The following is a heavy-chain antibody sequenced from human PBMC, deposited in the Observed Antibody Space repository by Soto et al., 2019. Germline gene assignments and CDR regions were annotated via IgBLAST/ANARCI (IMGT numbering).Heavy chain of an antibody. Sequence: SVGSLRLSGAASGFTFSSHEMNWVRQAPGKGLEWISYISGSGNITYYADSVKGRFTISRDNAQKSLYLQMNSLRVEDTAVYYCARGGVYWGQGTLVTVSS. CDR1: GFTFSSHE. CDR2: ISGSGNIT. D-gene: IGHD2-8*01. CDR3: ARGGVY. J-gene: IGHJ4*02. V-gene: IGHV3-48*03.